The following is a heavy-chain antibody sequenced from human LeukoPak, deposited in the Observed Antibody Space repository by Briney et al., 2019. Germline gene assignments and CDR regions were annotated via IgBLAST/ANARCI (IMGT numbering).Heavy chain of an antibody. CDR2: FSWNSGSI. V-gene: IGHV3-9*01. CDR3: AKDNRRHYTSGPNPDSLH. CDR1: GFIFNNYA. J-gene: IGHJ4*02. Sequence: GGSLRLSCAGSGFIFNNYAMHWVRQPPGKGLEWVSGFSWNSGSIDYADSVKGRFTISRDNAKNSLYLQMNSLRVEDTAFYYCAKDNRRHYTSGPNPDSLHWGQGALVTVSS. D-gene: IGHD6-19*01.